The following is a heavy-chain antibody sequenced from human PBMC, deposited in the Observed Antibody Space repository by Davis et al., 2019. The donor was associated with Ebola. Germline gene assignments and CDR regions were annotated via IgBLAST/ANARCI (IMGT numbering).Heavy chain of an antibody. CDR3: ARDLSYYGSGSYYYGMDV. V-gene: IGHV1-69*13. D-gene: IGHD3-10*01. J-gene: IGHJ6*02. CDR1: GGTFSSYA. Sequence: SVKVSCKASGGTFSSYAISWVRQAPGQGLEWMGGIIPIFGTANYAQKFQGRVTITADESTSTAYMELSSLRSEDTAVYYCARDLSYYGSGSYYYGMDVWGQGTTVTVSS. CDR2: IIPIFGTA.